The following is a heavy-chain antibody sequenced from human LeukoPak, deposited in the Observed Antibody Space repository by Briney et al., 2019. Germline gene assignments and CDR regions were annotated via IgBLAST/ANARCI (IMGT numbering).Heavy chain of an antibody. V-gene: IGHV1-69*06. D-gene: IGHD5-18*01. CDR1: GGTFSSYA. Sequence: SVKVSCKASGGTFSSYAISWVRQAPGQGLEWMGGIIPIFGTANYAQKFQGRVTITADKSTSTAYMELSSLRSEDMAVYYCARDSSVTNSYGRISYYFDYWGQGTLVTVSS. J-gene: IGHJ4*02. CDR2: IIPIFGTA. CDR3: ARDSSVTNSYGRISYYFDY.